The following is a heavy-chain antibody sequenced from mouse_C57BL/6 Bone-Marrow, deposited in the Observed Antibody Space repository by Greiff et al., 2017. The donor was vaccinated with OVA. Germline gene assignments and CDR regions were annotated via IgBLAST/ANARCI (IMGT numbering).Heavy chain of an antibody. CDR2: IRLKSDNYAT. CDR3: TALFLYYDCDEGPWFAY. CDR1: GFTFSNYW. Sequence: EVKVEESGGGLVQPGGSMKLSCVASGFTFSNYWMNWVRQSPEKGLEWVAQIRLKSDNYATHYAESVKGRFTISRDDSKSSVYLQMNNLRAEDTGIYYCTALFLYYDCDEGPWFAYWGQGTLVTVSA. V-gene: IGHV6-3*01. J-gene: IGHJ3*01. D-gene: IGHD2-4*01.